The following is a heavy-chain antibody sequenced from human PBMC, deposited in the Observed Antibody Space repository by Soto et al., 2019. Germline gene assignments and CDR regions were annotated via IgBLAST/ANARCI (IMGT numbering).Heavy chain of an antibody. CDR2: ISYDGSNK. CDR1: GFTFSSYG. J-gene: IGHJ4*02. CDR3: AKDETVAGTRALDY. Sequence: QVQLVESGGGVVQPGRSLRLSCAASGFTFSSYGMHWVRQAPGKGLEWVAVISYDGSNKYYADSVKGRFTISRDNSKNALYLQTNSLIAEDTAVYYCAKDETVAGTRALDYWGQGTLVTVSS. V-gene: IGHV3-30*18. D-gene: IGHD6-19*01.